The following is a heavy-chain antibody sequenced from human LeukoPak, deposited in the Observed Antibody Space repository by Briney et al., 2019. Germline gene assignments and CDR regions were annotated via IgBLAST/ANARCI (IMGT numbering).Heavy chain of an antibody. CDR2: IYYSGST. CDR1: GGSISSYY. J-gene: IGHJ3*02. D-gene: IGHD1-1*01. CDR3: ATLPSSTTHDAFDI. V-gene: IGHV4-59*01. Sequence: KPSETLSLTCTVSGGSISSYYWSWIQQPPGKGLEWIGYIYYSGSTNYNPSLKSRVTISVDTSKNQFSLKLSSVTAADTAVYYCATLPSSTTHDAFDIWGQGTMVTVSS.